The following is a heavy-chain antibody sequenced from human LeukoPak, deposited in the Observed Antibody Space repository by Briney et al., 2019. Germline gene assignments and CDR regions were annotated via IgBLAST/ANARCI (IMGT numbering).Heavy chain of an antibody. D-gene: IGHD1-26*01. CDR3: AKDPSPRSYIVGPTHFDY. Sequence: GGSLRLSCAASGFTFGTYAMSWVRQAPGKGLEWVSAICGSGDKSYYADSVKGRFTISRDNSKNTLYLQMNSLRAEDTAVYYCAKDPSPRSYIVGPTHFDYWGQGTLVTVSS. V-gene: IGHV3-23*01. CDR2: ICGSGDKS. CDR1: GFTFGTYA. J-gene: IGHJ4*02.